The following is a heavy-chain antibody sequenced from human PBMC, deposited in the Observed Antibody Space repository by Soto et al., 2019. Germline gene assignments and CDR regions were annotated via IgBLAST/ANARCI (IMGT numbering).Heavy chain of an antibody. CDR1: GYTLSSYS. V-gene: IGHV5-51*01. D-gene: IGHD2-2*01. CDR2: IYPDDSDT. Sequence: PGESLKISCEGSGYTLSSYSIGWVRQMPGKGLEWMGIIYPDDSDTRYSPSFRGQVTISVDKSISTAYLQWSSLKASDTAMYYCARSRPSPDVWGQGTTVTVSS. CDR3: ARSRPSPDV. J-gene: IGHJ6*02.